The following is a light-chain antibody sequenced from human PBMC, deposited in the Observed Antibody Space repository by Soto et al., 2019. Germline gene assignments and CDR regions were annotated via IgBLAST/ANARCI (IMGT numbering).Light chain of an antibody. CDR2: GAS. Sequence: EMVMTQSPATLSVSPGDGATLSCRASQGVGSNLAWFQQKPGQAPRLLIYGASTRATGIPARFSGSGSGTEFTLTISSLQSEDFAVYYCQQYYNWPRTFGQGTKLEIK. J-gene: IGKJ2*01. CDR1: QGVGSN. CDR3: QQYYNWPRT. V-gene: IGKV3-15*01.